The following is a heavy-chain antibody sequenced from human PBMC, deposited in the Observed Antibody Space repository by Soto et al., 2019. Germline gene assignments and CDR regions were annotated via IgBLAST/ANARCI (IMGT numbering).Heavy chain of an antibody. V-gene: IGHV4-61*01. D-gene: IGHD2-2*01. CDR1: GGSVSSGSYY. Sequence: SETLSLTCTVSGGSVSSGSYYWSWIRQPPGKGLEWIGYIYYSGSTNYNPSLKSRVTISVDTSKNQFSPSLDSVTAADTAVYFCARAHAPTLPFDYWGQGTLVTVSS. CDR2: IYYSGST. CDR3: ARAHAPTLPFDY. J-gene: IGHJ4*01.